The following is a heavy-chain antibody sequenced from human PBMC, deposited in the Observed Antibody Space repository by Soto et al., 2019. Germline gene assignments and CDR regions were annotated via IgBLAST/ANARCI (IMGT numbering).Heavy chain of an antibody. CDR3: ARGFESGYYPLDY. J-gene: IGHJ4*02. Sequence: GASVKVSCKASGGTFSSYAISWVRQAPGQGLEWMGGIIPIFGTANYAQKFQGRVTITADESTSTAYMELSSLRSEDTAVYYCARGFESGYYPLDYWGQGTLVTVSS. CDR2: IIPIFGTA. V-gene: IGHV1-69*13. D-gene: IGHD3-3*01. CDR1: GGTFSSYA.